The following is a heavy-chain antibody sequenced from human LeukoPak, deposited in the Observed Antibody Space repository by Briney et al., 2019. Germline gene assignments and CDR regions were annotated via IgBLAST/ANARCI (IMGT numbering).Heavy chain of an antibody. D-gene: IGHD6-13*01. V-gene: IGHV3-30*03. J-gene: IGHJ4*02. Sequence: GRSLRLSCAASGFTFSSYGMHWVRQAPGKGLEWVAVISYDGYNKYYADSVKGRFTISRDNAKNSLYLQMNSLRAEDTAVYYCARYSRGSSWSYFDYWGQGTLVTVSS. CDR1: GFTFSSYG. CDR3: ARYSRGSSWSYFDY. CDR2: ISYDGYNK.